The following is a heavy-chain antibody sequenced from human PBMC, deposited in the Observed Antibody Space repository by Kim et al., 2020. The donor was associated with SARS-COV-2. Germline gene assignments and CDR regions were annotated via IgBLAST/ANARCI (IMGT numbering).Heavy chain of an antibody. CDR3: ARDDREATSDC. D-gene: IGHD5-12*01. Sequence: GGSLRLSCAASGFTFSGHWMTWYRQAPGRGLEWVANMNQDGGGKYYVDSVKGRFTISRDNAKNSLYLQMNSLRAEDTAVYYCARDDREATSDCWGQGTLVIVSS. CDR2: MNQDGGGK. V-gene: IGHV3-7*01. CDR1: GFTFSGHW. J-gene: IGHJ4*02.